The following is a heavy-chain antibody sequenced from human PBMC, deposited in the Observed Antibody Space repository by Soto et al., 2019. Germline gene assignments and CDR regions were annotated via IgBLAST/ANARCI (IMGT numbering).Heavy chain of an antibody. CDR2: IYYSGST. J-gene: IGHJ4*02. CDR3: ARHTRTSGGDLDY. V-gene: IGHV4-39*01. D-gene: IGHD3-10*01. CDR1: GGSISSSSYY. Sequence: QLQLQESGPGLVKPSETLSLTCTVSGGSISSSSYYWGWIRQPPVKGLEWIGSIYYSGSTYYNPSLKSRVTISADTSKNQFSLKLSSVTAADTAVYYCARHTRTSGGDLDYWGQGTLVTVSS.